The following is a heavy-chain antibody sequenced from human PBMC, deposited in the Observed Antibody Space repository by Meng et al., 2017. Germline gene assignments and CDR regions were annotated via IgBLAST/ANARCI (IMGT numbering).Heavy chain of an antibody. CDR2: IIPIFGTA. V-gene: IGHV1-69*06. Sequence: QVRRVQAGVEVTKPGSSVKVSGKASGGTFSSYAISWVRQAPGQGLEWMGGIIPIFGTANYAQKFQGRVTITADKSTSTAYMELSSLRSEDTAVYYCHSGWYQAGDDYWGQGTLVTVSS. J-gene: IGHJ4*02. CDR1: GGTFSSYA. D-gene: IGHD6-19*01. CDR3: HSGWYQAGDDY.